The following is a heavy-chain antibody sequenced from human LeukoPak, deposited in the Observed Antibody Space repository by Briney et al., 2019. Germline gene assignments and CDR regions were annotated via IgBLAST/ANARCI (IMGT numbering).Heavy chain of an antibody. J-gene: IGHJ5*02. CDR2: MNPNSGNT. Sequence: ASVKVSCKASGYTFTSYDINWVRQAPGQGLEGMGWMNPNSGNTAYAQKFQGRVTIGRNISRSTAYMELTSLRSEDTAVYYCARDLGVVTPRFDPWGQGTLVIVSS. CDR3: ARDLGVVTPRFDP. CDR1: GYTFTSYD. D-gene: IGHD3-3*01. V-gene: IGHV1-8*03.